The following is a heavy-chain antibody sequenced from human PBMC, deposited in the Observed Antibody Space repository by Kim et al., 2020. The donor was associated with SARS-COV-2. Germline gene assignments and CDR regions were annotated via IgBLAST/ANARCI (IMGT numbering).Heavy chain of an antibody. Sequence: GGSLRLSCTVSGFTFNSFAMNWVRQAPGKGLEWVSSITAGGGGSRFYADSVKGRFTISRDTSKNTLYLQMDSLRPEDTAVYYCAKSPTSGWIFDHWGQGALVTVSS. V-gene: IGHV3-23*01. D-gene: IGHD6-19*01. J-gene: IGHJ4*02. CDR2: ITAGGGGSR. CDR3: AKSPTSGWIFDH. CDR1: GFTFNSFA.